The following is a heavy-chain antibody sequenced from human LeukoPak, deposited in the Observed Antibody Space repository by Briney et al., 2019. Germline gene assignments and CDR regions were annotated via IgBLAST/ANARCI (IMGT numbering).Heavy chain of an antibody. D-gene: IGHD6-13*01. CDR2: ITSNGGST. J-gene: IGHJ4*02. V-gene: IGHV3-64*01. Sequence: GGSLRLSCAASGLTFSTYAMHWVRQAPGKGLQYVSGITSNGGSTYYANSVKGRFTISRDNSKNTLYLQMGSLRAEDMAVYYCARQAAGVVYWGQGTLVTVSS. CDR3: ARQAAGVVY. CDR1: GLTFSTYA.